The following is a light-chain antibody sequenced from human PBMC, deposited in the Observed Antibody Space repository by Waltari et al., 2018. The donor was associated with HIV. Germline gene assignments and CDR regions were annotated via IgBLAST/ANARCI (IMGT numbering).Light chain of an antibody. Sequence: DIQMTQSPSSLSASVGDRVTITCRASQDISNYLAWFQQKPGNAPKSLIYGASSLQSGVPSKFSGSGSGTDFTLTISSLQPEDFATYYCQQYNSYPRTFGGGTKVEI. CDR1: QDISNY. J-gene: IGKJ4*01. CDR3: QQYNSYPRT. CDR2: GAS. V-gene: IGKV1-16*02.